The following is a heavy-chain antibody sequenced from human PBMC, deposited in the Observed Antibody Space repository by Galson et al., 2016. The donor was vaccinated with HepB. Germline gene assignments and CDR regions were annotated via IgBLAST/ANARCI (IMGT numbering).Heavy chain of an antibody. Sequence: SLRLSCAASGFTFSTYAMSWVRQAPGKGLEWLSGISGRGGGTYHADSVKGRFSISRDNAKNSLYLQMNSLRADDTAVYYCARDLERSGSSFELFDYWGQGTLVTVSS. CDR2: ISGRGGGT. J-gene: IGHJ4*02. CDR1: GFTFSTYA. D-gene: IGHD1-26*01. CDR3: ARDLERSGSSFELFDY. V-gene: IGHV3-23*01.